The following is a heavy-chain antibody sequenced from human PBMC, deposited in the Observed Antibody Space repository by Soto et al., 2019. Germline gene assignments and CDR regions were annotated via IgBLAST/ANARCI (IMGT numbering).Heavy chain of an antibody. CDR1: GGSISSYY. CDR3: ASLYGSGSEHDY. V-gene: IGHV4-59*01. D-gene: IGHD3-10*01. CDR2: IYYSGST. Sequence: SPTLSLPCTVSGGSISSYYWSWIRQPPGKGLEWIGYIYYSGSTNYNPSLNSRVTISVDTSKNQFSLKLSSVTAADTAVYYCASLYGSGSEHDYWGQGTLVTVSS. J-gene: IGHJ4*02.